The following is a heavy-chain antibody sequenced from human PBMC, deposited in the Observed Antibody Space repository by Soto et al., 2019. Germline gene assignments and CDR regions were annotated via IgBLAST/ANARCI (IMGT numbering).Heavy chain of an antibody. CDR1: GFSLSNYG. Sequence: PGGSLRLSCAAPGFSLSNYGMNWVRQAPGRGLEWVSRINDRSSAIYYADSVKGRFTISRDNAKNSLYLQINSLRDEDTAVYYCARDRRWAIDYWGQGTLVTVSS. CDR2: INDRSSAI. D-gene: IGHD6-13*01. J-gene: IGHJ4*02. V-gene: IGHV3-48*02. CDR3: ARDRRWAIDY.